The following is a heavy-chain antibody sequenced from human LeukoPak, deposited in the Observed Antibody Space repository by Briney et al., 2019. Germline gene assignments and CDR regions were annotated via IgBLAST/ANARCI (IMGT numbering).Heavy chain of an antibody. CDR2: IRYDGSNK. D-gene: IGHD3-22*01. CDR1: GFTFSSYG. Sequence: GGSLRLSCAASGFTFSSYGMHWVRQAPGKGLEWVAVIRYDGSNKYYADSVKGRFTISRDNSKNTLYLQMNSLRAEDTAVYYCARGLGEYDSSGYYYDYFDYWGQGTLVTVSS. J-gene: IGHJ4*02. CDR3: ARGLGEYDSSGYYYDYFDY. V-gene: IGHV3-30*02.